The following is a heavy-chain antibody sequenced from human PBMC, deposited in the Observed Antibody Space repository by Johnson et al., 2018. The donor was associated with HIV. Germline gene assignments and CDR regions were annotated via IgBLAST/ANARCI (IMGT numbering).Heavy chain of an antibody. CDR3: AKEGYYYDSKNDAFDI. J-gene: IGHJ3*02. V-gene: IGHV3-30*18. Sequence: QMLLVESGGGVVQPGRSLRLSCAASGFTFSSYGMPWVRQAPGPGLVWVAVISYDGSNTYFADSVKGRLTLSRDNSKNTLYLQMNSLRAEDTAVYYCAKEGYYYDSKNDAFDIWGQGTMVTVSS. CDR2: ISYDGSNT. D-gene: IGHD3-22*01. CDR1: GFTFSSYG.